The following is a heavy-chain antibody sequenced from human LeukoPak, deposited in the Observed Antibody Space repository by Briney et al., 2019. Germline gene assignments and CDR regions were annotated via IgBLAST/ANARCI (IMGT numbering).Heavy chain of an antibody. D-gene: IGHD6-13*01. V-gene: IGHV3-53*01. CDR2: IYSGGST. CDR1: GFTVSSNY. Sequence: PGGSLRLSCAASGFTVSSNYMSWVRQAPGKGLEWVSVIYSGGSTYYADSVKGRFTISRDNSKNTLYLQMNSLRAEDTAVYYCAKPYSSSWSPFDNWGQGTLVTVSS. J-gene: IGHJ4*02. CDR3: AKPYSSSWSPFDN.